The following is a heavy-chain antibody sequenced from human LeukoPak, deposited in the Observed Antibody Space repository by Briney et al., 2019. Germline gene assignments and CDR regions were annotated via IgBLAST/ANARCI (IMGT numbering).Heavy chain of an antibody. Sequence: GGSVRLSCAASGFTFSSYSMHWIRQAPGKGLEWVSFISSSGTFTNYADSVKGRFTISRDNAKNSLYLQMNSLRAEDTAVYYCARVDSSGLRLDGGWFDPWGQGTLVIVSS. J-gene: IGHJ5*02. V-gene: IGHV3-21*01. CDR3: ARVDSSGLRLDGGWFDP. D-gene: IGHD6-19*01. CDR2: ISSSGTFT. CDR1: GFTFSSYS.